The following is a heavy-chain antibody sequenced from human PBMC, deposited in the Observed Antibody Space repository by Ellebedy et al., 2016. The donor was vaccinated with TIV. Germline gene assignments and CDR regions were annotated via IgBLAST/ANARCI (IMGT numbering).Heavy chain of an antibody. CDR1: GFTVSSNY. V-gene: IGHV3-66*01. CDR2: IYSGGST. CDR3: ARTNDYGDYLPLDY. J-gene: IGHJ4*02. D-gene: IGHD4-17*01. Sequence: PGGSLRLSCAASGFTVSSNYMSWVRQAPGKGLEWVSVIYSGGSTYYADSVKGRFTISRDNSKNTLYLQMNSLRAEDTAVYYCARTNDYGDYLPLDYWGQGTLVTVSS.